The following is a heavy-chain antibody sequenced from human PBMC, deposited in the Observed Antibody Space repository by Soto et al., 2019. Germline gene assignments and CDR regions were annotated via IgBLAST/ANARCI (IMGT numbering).Heavy chain of an antibody. V-gene: IGHV3-33*01. CDR3: ARVPLTGYRHGMDV. J-gene: IGHJ6*04. CDR2: IWYDGSNK. D-gene: IGHD3-9*01. CDR1: GFLFSSHG. Sequence: GGSLRLSCAASGFLFSSHGMHWVRQAPGKGLEWVAVIWYDGSNKYYADFVKGRFTISRDNSKNTLFLQMNSLRAEDTAVYYCARVPLTGYRHGMDVWGKGTTVTVSS.